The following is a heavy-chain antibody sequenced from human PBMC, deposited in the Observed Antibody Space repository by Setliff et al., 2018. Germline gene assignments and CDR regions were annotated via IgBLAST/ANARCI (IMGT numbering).Heavy chain of an antibody. CDR3: ARGLSYYDSSGYLLAPYAFDI. V-gene: IGHV4-34*01. D-gene: IGHD3-22*01. J-gene: IGHJ3*02. CDR1: GGSFNSYY. Sequence: SETLSLTCAVYGGSFNSYYWSWTRQPPGKGLEWIGEINHSGTTNYNPSLKSRVTMSVDTSKNQFSLNLSSVTAADTAVYYCARGLSYYDSSGYLLAPYAFDIWG. CDR2: INHSGTT.